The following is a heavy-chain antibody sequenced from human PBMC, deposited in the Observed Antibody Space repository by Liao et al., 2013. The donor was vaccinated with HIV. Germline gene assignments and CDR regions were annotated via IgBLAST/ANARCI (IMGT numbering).Heavy chain of an antibody. CDR2: VSHSGST. CDR1: GESLSGYH. Sequence: QVQLQQWGAGLLKPSETLSLTCAVYGESLSGYHWTWIRQPPGKGLEWIGKVSHSGSTNYNPSLKSRVTISVDRSENQFSLKLGSVTAADTAVYYCARAPRCSESYRRKMAACAEHLQHWAEGSLVHRLL. V-gene: IGHV4-34*01. D-gene: IGHD1-26*01. J-gene: IGHJ1*01. CDR3: ARAPRCSESYRRKMAACAEHLQH.